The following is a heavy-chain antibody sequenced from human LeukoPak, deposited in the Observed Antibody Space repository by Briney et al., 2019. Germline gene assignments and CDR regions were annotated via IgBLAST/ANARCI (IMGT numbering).Heavy chain of an antibody. CDR1: GFTFSSYG. J-gene: IGHJ6*02. V-gene: IGHV3-30*03. D-gene: IGHD3-10*01. CDR2: ISYDGSNK. CDR3: APQIGTMVRGNRAGMDV. Sequence: GGSLRLSCAASGFTFSSYGMHWVRQAPGKGLEWVAVISYDGSNKYYADSVKGRFTIYRDNSKNTLYLQMNSLRAEDTAVYYCAPQIGTMVRGNRAGMDVWGQGTTVTVSS.